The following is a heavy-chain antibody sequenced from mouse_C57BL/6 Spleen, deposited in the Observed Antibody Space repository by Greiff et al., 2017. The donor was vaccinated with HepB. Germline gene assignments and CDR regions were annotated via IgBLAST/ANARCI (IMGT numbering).Heavy chain of an antibody. J-gene: IGHJ3*01. CDR3: AILVAY. CDR2: ISYDGSN. CDR1: GYSITSGYY. V-gene: IGHV3-6*01. Sequence: EVKLMESGPGLVKPSQSLSLTCSVTGYSITSGYYWNWIRQFPGNKLEWMGYISYDGSNNYNPSLKNRISITRDTSKNQFFLKLNSVTTEDTATYYCAILVAYWGQGTLVTVSA. D-gene: IGHD1-1*01.